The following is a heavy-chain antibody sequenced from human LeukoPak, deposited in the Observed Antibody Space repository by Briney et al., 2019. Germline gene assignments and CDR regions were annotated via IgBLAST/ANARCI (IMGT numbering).Heavy chain of an antibody. Sequence: GGSLRLSCAANGFTFSSYSMNWVRQAPGKGLEWVSSISSSSYIYYADSVKGRFTISRDNAKNSLYLQMNSLRAEDTAVYYCARAGIVVPAAINPPNWFDPWGQGTLVTVSS. CDR2: ISSSSYI. J-gene: IGHJ5*02. V-gene: IGHV3-21*01. D-gene: IGHD2-2*01. CDR1: GFTFSSYS. CDR3: ARAGIVVPAAINPPNWFDP.